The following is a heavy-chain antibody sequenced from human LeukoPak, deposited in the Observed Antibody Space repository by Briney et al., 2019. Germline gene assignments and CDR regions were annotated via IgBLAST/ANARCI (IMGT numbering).Heavy chain of an antibody. Sequence: AAVKVSCKASGYTFTVYYMHWVRQAPGQGLEWMGRINPNSGGTNYAQKFQGRVTMTRDTSISTAYMELSRLRSDDTAVYYCARGGITMIVVATSWGQGTLVTVSS. V-gene: IGHV1-2*06. CDR1: GYTFTVYY. J-gene: IGHJ5*02. CDR2: INPNSGGT. D-gene: IGHD3-22*01. CDR3: ARGGITMIVVATS.